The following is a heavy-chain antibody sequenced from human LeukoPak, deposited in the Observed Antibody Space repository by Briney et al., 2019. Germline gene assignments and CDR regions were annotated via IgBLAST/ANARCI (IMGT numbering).Heavy chain of an antibody. CDR1: GFTFSSYA. CDR3: VKEREVTMVRGVPYFDC. CDR2: ISSNGGST. V-gene: IGHV3-64D*06. J-gene: IGHJ4*02. Sequence: GGSLRLSCSASGFTFSSYARHWVRQAPGKGLEYVSAISSNGGSTYYADTVKGRFTYTSANSSNTLYLQLSSLRAEHTAVYYCVKEREVTMVRGVPYFDCWGQGTLVTVSS. D-gene: IGHD3-10*01.